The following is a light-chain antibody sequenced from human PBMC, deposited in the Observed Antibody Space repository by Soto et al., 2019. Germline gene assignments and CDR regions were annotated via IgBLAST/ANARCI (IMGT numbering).Light chain of an antibody. CDR3: LQDYDYPWA. J-gene: IGKJ1*01. CDR1: QGIRND. V-gene: IGKV1-6*01. CDR2: AAT. Sequence: AIQMTQSPSSLSASVGDRVTITCRASQGIRNDLSWYQQKFGQAPKLLIYAATNLQNGVPSRFSGSGSGTDFTLTITSLQPDDFATYYCLQDYDYPWAFGQGTRV.